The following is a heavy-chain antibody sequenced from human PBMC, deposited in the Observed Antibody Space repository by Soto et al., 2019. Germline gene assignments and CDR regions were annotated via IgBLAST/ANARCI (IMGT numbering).Heavy chain of an antibody. CDR2: ITGSGGST. CDR3: AKDQGSSWYEIDY. V-gene: IGHV3-23*01. D-gene: IGHD6-13*01. J-gene: IGHJ4*02. CDR1: GFTFSNYA. Sequence: GGSLRLSCAASGFTFSNYAVTWVRQAPGKGLEWVSTITGSGGSTYYADSVKGRFTISRDNSKNTLYLQMNSLRAEDTAVYYCAKDQGSSWYEIDYWGQGTLATV.